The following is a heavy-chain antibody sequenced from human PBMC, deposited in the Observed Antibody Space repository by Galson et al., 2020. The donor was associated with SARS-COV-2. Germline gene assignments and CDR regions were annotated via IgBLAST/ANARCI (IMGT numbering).Heavy chain of an antibody. V-gene: IGHV3-48*04. CDR1: GFTFSSYS. Sequence: GESLKISCAASGFTFSSYSMNWVRQAPGKGLEWVSYISSSSSTIYYADSVKGRFSISRDNAKNSLYLQMNSLRAEDTAVYYCASNVLRFLEWAYYWGQGTLVTVSS. CDR2: ISSSSSTI. J-gene: IGHJ4*02. CDR3: ASNVLRFLEWAYY. D-gene: IGHD3-3*01.